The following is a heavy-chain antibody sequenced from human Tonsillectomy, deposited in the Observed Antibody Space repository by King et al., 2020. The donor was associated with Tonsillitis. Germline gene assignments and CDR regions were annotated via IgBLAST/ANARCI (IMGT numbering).Heavy chain of an antibody. D-gene: IGHD6-19*01. V-gene: IGHV3-30*18. Sequence: VQLVESGGGVVQPGRSLRLSCAASGFTFSSYGMHWVRQAPGKGLEWVAVISYDGSNKYYADSVKGRFTISRDNSKNTLYLQMKSLGAEDTAVYYCAKDGAVAGKTFDYWGQGTLVTVSP. CDR3: AKDGAVAGKTFDY. CDR2: ISYDGSNK. J-gene: IGHJ4*02. CDR1: GFTFSSYG.